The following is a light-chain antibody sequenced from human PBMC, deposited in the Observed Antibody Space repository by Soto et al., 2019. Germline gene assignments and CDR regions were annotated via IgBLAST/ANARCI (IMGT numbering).Light chain of an antibody. CDR3: QQRTNWPPT. CDR1: QNVRND. V-gene: IGKV3-11*01. Sequence: EILLTQSPATLSLSPGERATLSCRASQNVRNDLVCYLQKPGQAPRLLIYSASNRATGIPARFSGSGSGTDCTLSISSLEPEDFAVYYCQQRTNWPPTFGGGTKVEFK. J-gene: IGKJ4*01. CDR2: SAS.